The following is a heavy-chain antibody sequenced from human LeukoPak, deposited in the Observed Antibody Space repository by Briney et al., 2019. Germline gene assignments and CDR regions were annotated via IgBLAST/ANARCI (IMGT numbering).Heavy chain of an antibody. CDR3: ASRLYCSNTRCRYFPFAY. CDR2: IIPIFGTA. J-gene: IGHJ4*02. D-gene: IGHD2-2*01. Sequence: SVKVSCKASGYTFTSYDINWVRQAPGQGLGWMGGIIPIFGTANYAQKFQDRVTITADESTSTAYMELSSLRSEDTAIYYCASRLYCSNTRCRYFPFAYWGQGTLVTVSS. CDR1: GYTFTSYD. V-gene: IGHV1-69*13.